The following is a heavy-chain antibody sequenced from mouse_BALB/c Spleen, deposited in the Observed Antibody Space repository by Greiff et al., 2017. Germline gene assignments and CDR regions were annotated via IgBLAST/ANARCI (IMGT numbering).Heavy chain of an antibody. D-gene: IGHD1-2*01. J-gene: IGHJ2*01. Sequence: VQLKQSGPELVKPGASVKMSCKASGYTFTSYVMHWVKQKPGQGLEWIGYINPYNDGTKYNEKFNGKATLTSDKSSSTAYMELSSLTSEDSAVYYCASITTASYFDYWGQGTTLTVSS. CDR2: INPYNDGT. V-gene: IGHV1-14*01. CDR3: ASITTASYFDY. CDR1: GYTFTSYV.